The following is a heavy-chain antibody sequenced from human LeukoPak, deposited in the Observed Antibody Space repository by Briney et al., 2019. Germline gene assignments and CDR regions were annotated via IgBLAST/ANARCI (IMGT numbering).Heavy chain of an antibody. J-gene: IGHJ4*02. CDR1: GGSISSYY. V-gene: IGHV4-59*01. CDR3: ARSPGSGSYRSQYYFDY. Sequence: SETLSLTCTVSGGSISSYYWSWIRQPPGKGLEWIGYIYYSGSTNYNPSLKSRVTISVDTSKNQFSLKLSSVTAADTAVYYCARSPGSGSYRSQYYFDYWGQGTLVTVSS. CDR2: IYYSGST. D-gene: IGHD3-10*01.